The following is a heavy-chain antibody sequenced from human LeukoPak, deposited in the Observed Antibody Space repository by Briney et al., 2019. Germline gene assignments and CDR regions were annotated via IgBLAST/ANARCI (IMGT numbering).Heavy chain of an antibody. CDR1: GGTFSSYA. Sequence: ASVKVSCKASGGTFSSYAISWVRQAPGQGVEWMGGIIPIFGTANYAQKFQGRVTITADKSTSTAYMELSSLRSEDTAVYYCARVLVLTGYHLPGYYFDYWGQGTLVTVSS. CDR3: ARVLVLTGYHLPGYYFDY. J-gene: IGHJ4*02. D-gene: IGHD3-9*01. CDR2: IIPIFGTA. V-gene: IGHV1-69*06.